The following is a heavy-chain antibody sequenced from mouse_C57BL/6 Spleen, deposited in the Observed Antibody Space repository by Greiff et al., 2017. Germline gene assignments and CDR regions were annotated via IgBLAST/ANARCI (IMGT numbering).Heavy chain of an antibody. CDR3: ARSGFITTGYYFDY. CDR2: IYPRDGST. J-gene: IGHJ2*01. V-gene: IGHV1-85*01. CDR1: GYTFTSYD. Sequence: QVQLQQSGPELVKPGASVKLSCKASGYTFTSYDINWVKQRPGQGLEWIGWIYPRDGSTKYNEKLKGKATLTVDTSSSTAYMELHSLTSEDSAVYFCARSGFITTGYYFDYWGQGTTLTVSS. D-gene: IGHD1-1*01.